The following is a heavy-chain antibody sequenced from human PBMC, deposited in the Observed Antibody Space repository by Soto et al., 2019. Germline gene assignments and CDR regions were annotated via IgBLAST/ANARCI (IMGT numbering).Heavy chain of an antibody. CDR3: ARGPGSGSYYYYYGMDV. Sequence: KPGGSLRLSCAASGFTFSSYSMNWVRQAPGKGLEWVSSISSSSYIYYADSVKGRFTISRDNAKNSLYLQMNSLRAEDTAVYYCARGPGSGSYYYYYGMDVWGQGTTVTVSS. D-gene: IGHD1-26*01. CDR1: GFTFSSYS. J-gene: IGHJ6*02. V-gene: IGHV3-21*01. CDR2: ISSSSYI.